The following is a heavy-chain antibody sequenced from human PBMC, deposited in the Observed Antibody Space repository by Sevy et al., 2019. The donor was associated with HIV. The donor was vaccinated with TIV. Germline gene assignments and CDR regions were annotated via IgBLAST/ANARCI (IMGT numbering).Heavy chain of an antibody. CDR1: GFTFGDFA. J-gene: IGHJ4*02. Sequence: GGFLRLSCTTSGFTFGDFAMSWVRQAPGKGLEWVAFLKNKGRGGTLDHAASVKGRFTISRDDSKGIAYLQMNDLKTEDTGVYYCTRWKAAQSIFDYWGQGALVTVSS. CDR2: LKNKGRGGTL. CDR3: TRWKAAQSIFDY. D-gene: IGHD6-13*01. V-gene: IGHV3-49*04.